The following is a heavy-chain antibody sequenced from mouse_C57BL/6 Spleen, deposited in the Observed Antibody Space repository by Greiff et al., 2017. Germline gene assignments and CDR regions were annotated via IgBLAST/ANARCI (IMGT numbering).Heavy chain of an antibody. J-gene: IGHJ2*01. D-gene: IGHD2-2*01. CDR2: ISGGGGNT. V-gene: IGHV5-9*01. CDR3: ASPFMVTTGFDY. CDR1: GFTFSSYT. Sequence: EVKLMESGGGLVKPGGSLKLSCAASGFTFSSYTMSWVRQTPETRLEWVATISGGGGNTYYPDSVKGRFTISRDNAKNTLYLQVSSLRSEDTALYYCASPFMVTTGFDYWGQGTTLTVSA.